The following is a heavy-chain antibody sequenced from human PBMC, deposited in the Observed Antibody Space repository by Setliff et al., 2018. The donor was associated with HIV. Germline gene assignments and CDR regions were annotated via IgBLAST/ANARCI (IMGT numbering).Heavy chain of an antibody. Sequence: TLSLTCTVSGYSISSGYYWGWIRQPPGKALEWLALIYWDDDKRYSPSLKSRLTITKDTSKNQVVLTMTNMDPVDTATYYCAHTGQWLDEYNYWGQGTLVTVSS. CDR1: GYSISSGYYW. CDR3: AHTGQWLDEYNY. J-gene: IGHJ4*02. D-gene: IGHD6-19*01. CDR2: IYWDDDK. V-gene: IGHV2-5*02.